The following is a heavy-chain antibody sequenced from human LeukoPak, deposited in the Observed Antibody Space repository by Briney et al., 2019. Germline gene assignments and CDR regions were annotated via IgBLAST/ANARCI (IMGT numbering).Heavy chain of an antibody. CDR1: GFTFSDYY. J-gene: IGHJ1*01. D-gene: IGHD4-17*01. CDR2: ISSSGSTI. V-gene: IGHV3-11*01. CDR3: ATDRRDGDYVYFQH. Sequence: GGSLRLSCAASGFTFSDYYMNWIRQAPGKGLEWVSQISSSGSTIYYTDSVKGRFTISRDNAKNSLYLQMNSLRAEDTAVYYCATDRRDGDYVYFQHWGQGTLVTVSS.